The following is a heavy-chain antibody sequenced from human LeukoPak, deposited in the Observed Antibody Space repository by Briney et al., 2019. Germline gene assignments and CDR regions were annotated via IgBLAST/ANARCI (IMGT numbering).Heavy chain of an antibody. D-gene: IGHD1-26*01. J-gene: IGHJ4*02. CDR2: INPSGGGT. V-gene: IGHV1-46*01. Sequence: ASVKVSCKASGYTFTSYYMHWVRQAPGQGLEWMGIINPSGGGTSYAQKFQGRVTMTRDTSTSTVYMELSSLRSEDTAVYYCARDPEVISIVGATAVGDYWGQGTLVTVSS. CDR3: ARDPEVISIVGATAVGDY. CDR1: GYTFTSYY.